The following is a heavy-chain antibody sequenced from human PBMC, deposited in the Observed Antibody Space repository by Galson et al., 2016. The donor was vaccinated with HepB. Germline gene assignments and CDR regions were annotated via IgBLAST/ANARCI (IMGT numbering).Heavy chain of an antibody. CDR3: AREKGYLTNWFFDL. J-gene: IGHJ2*01. CDR1: GFVVSTKY. Sequence: SLRLSCAASGFVVSTKYMSWVRQAPGKGLEWVSVIYSDGSAYYADSVKGRFTISRDISENMVDLQMNNLRAEDTAVYYCAREKGYLTNWFFDLWGRGTLVTVSS. D-gene: IGHD3-16*02. V-gene: IGHV3-66*02. CDR2: IYSDGSA.